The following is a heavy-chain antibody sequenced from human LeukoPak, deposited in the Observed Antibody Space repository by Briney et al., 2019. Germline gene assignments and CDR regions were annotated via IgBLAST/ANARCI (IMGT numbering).Heavy chain of an antibody. V-gene: IGHV3-11*04. CDR3: ARGLRFLEWLRNSGDY. Sequence: GRSLRLSCAASGFTFSDYYMSWIRQAPGKGLEWVSYISSIGSTIYYADSVNGRFTVSRDNAKNSLYLQMTSLSAEDAAVYSCARGLRFLEWLRNSGDYWGQGTLVTVSS. J-gene: IGHJ4*02. CDR1: GFTFSDYY. CDR2: ISSIGSTI. D-gene: IGHD3-3*01.